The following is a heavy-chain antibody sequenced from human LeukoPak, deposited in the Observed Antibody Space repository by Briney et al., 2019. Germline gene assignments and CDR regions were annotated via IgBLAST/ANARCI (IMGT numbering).Heavy chain of an antibody. CDR1: GDSISTYY. CDR2: IYYSGST. Sequence: SETLSLTCTVSGDSISTYYWSWIRQPPGKGLEWIGCIYYSGSTIYNPSLKSRVTISVDTSKNQFSLKLSSVTAADTAVYYCASHFLDYGDYAFDYWGQGTLVTVSS. J-gene: IGHJ4*02. V-gene: IGHV4-59*01. CDR3: ASHFLDYGDYAFDY. D-gene: IGHD4-17*01.